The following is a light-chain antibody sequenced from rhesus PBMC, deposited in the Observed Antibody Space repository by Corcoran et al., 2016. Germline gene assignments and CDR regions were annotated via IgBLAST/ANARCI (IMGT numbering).Light chain of an antibody. CDR3: QQHSDTPLT. J-gene: IGKJ4*01. CDR2: RAS. Sequence: DIQMTQSPSSLSASVGDRVTITCRASQDIYNWLAWYRQKPGRAPKLLIYRASRLAPGVPSRLSGSGSGTDFTLTISSLQPEDIATYYCQQHSDTPLTFGGGTRVDLK. CDR1: QDIYNW. V-gene: IGKV1-69*01.